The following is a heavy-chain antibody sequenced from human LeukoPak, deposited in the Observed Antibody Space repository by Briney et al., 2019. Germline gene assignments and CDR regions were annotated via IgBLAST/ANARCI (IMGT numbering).Heavy chain of an antibody. J-gene: IGHJ4*02. Sequence: GGSLRLSCAASGFTFSSYGMHWVRQAPGKGLEWVAVISYDGSNKYYADSVKGRFTISRDNSKNTLYLQMNSLRAEDTAVYYCAKDFLTTVRDYFDYWGQGTLVTVSS. V-gene: IGHV3-30*18. CDR1: GFTFSSYG. D-gene: IGHD4-17*01. CDR2: ISYDGSNK. CDR3: AKDFLTTVRDYFDY.